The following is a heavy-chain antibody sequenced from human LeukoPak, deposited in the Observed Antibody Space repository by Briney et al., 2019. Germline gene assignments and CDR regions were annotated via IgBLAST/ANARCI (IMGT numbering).Heavy chain of an antibody. Sequence: GGSLRLSCAASGFTFSSYAMSWVRQAPGKGLEWVSGITSSGSTTFYADSVKGRFTISRDNSKNALYLQINSLRAEDTAVYYCVKDRVGNSCLFDSWGQGTLVTVSS. D-gene: IGHD6-6*01. J-gene: IGHJ4*02. CDR2: ITSSGSTT. CDR3: VKDRVGNSCLFDS. V-gene: IGHV3-23*01. CDR1: GFTFSSYA.